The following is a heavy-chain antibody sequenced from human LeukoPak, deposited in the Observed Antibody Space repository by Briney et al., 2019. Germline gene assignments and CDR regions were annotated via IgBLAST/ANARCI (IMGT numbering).Heavy chain of an antibody. D-gene: IGHD1-1*01. CDR2: ISYDGTNE. J-gene: IGHJ4*02. CDR1: GFSFSSYT. V-gene: IGHV3-30*04. CDR3: ARGNWNDRGYYFDY. Sequence: TGRSLRLSCAGSGFSFSSYTMHWVRQAPGKGLEWVAIISYDGTNEYYADSVKGRFTISRDNSKNTLYLQNSLRAEDTAVYYCARGNWNDRGYYFDYWGQGTLVTVSS.